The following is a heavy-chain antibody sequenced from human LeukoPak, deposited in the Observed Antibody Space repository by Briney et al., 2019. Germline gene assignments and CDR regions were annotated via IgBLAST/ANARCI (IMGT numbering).Heavy chain of an antibody. CDR1: GFTFSSYE. CDR2: ISSSGSTI. CDR3: ARHGANYYYYYMDV. J-gene: IGHJ6*03. V-gene: IGHV3-48*03. Sequence: GGSLRLSCAASGFTFSSYEMNWVRQAPGKGLEWVSYISSSGSTIYYADSVKGRFTISRDNAKNTVYLQMNSLRAEDTAVYYCARHGANYYYYYMDVWGKGTPVTVSS. D-gene: IGHD3-16*01.